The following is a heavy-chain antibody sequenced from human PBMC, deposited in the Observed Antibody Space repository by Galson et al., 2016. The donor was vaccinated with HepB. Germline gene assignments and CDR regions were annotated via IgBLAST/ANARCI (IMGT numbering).Heavy chain of an antibody. V-gene: IGHV3-23*01. Sequence: SLRLSCAASGFAFSTYGMSWVRQAPGKGLEWVSSLTGSGDSTYYADSVRGRFTVSRDNSKNTLYLQMNSLRAKDTAVYYCAKHFLGNYNSFGDWGRGTLVTVSS. D-gene: IGHD3-16*01. J-gene: IGHJ4*02. CDR2: LTGSGDST. CDR3: AKHFLGNYNSFGD. CDR1: GFAFSTYG.